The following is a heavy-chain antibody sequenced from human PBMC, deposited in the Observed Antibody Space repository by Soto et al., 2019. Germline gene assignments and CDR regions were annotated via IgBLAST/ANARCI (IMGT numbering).Heavy chain of an antibody. D-gene: IGHD2-2*01. CDR1: GFTFNNYA. CDR2: ISGTGDAT. CDR3: AKADDEYQLGALGV. J-gene: IGHJ3*01. V-gene: IGHV3-23*01. Sequence: GSLRLSCAASGFTFNNYAMSWVRQAPGKGLEWVATISGTGDATYYGDSMTGRFTISRDSSKNTVFLQMDSLTAADTALYYCAKADDEYQLGALGVWGPGTMVTVSS.